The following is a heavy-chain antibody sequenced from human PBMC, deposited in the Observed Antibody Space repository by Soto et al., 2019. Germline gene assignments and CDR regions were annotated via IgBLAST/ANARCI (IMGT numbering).Heavy chain of an antibody. CDR2: ISGGDSRT. CDR3: AKGRGYTYGFPFDY. V-gene: IGHV3-23*01. J-gene: IGHJ4*02. Sequence: GTLRLSCAASGFTFSSYAMSWVRQAPGKGLEWVSTISGGDSRTYYADSVKGRFTFSRDNSKNTLFLQMNSLTAADTAVYYCAKGRGYTYGFPFDYWGQGTLVTVSS. D-gene: IGHD5-18*01. CDR1: GFTFSSYA.